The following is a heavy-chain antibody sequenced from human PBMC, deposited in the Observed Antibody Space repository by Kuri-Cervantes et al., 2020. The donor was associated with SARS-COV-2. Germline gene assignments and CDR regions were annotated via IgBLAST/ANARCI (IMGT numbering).Heavy chain of an antibody. V-gene: IGHV1-46*01. J-gene: IGHJ5*02. D-gene: IGHD6-13*01. Sequence: ASVKVSCKASGYRFTSNYMHWVRQAPGQGLEWMGIINPSEGYTTYAQKFQGGVTMTRDTSTSTVYMELSSLTSDDTAVYYCARDQSSSWYNWFDPWGPGTLVTVSS. CDR1: GYRFTSNY. CDR2: INPSEGYT. CDR3: ARDQSSSWYNWFDP.